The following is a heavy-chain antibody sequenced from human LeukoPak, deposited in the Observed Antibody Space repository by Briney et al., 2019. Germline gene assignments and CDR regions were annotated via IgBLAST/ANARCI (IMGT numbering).Heavy chain of an antibody. CDR1: GGSISSYY. V-gene: IGHV4-59*01. CDR2: IYYSGST. CDR3: AKDRQDSGSYYGGEFDY. D-gene: IGHD1-26*01. Sequence: SVTLSLTCTVSGGSISSYYWSWIRQPPGKGLEGIGYIYYSGSTNYNPSLKSRVTISVDTSKKQFSLKLSSVTALDTAVYYCAKDRQDSGSYYGGEFDYWGQGTLVTVSS. J-gene: IGHJ4*02.